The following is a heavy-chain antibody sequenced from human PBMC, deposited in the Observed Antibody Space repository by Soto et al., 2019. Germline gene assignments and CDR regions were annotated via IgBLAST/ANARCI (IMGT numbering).Heavy chain of an antibody. D-gene: IGHD3-3*01. CDR3: ARKPYYDFWSGYYGMDV. V-gene: IGHV1-69*01. CDR2: IIPIFGTA. J-gene: IGHJ6*02. Sequence: QVQLVQSGAEVKKPGSSVKVSCKASGGTFSSYAISWVRQAPGQGLEWMGGIIPIFGTANYAQKFQGRVTITADESTSTAYMELSSLRSEDTVVYYCARKPYYDFWSGYYGMDVWGQGTTVTVSS. CDR1: GGTFSSYA.